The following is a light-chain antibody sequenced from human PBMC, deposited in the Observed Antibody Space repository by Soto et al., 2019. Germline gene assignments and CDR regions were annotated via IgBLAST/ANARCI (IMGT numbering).Light chain of an antibody. V-gene: IGKV3-15*01. CDR3: QQYYNGPAYT. CDR2: GAS. Sequence: IVMTQSPVTLSVSPGERVTLSCRASETVRTNLAWFQQKPGQTPRLLIFGASTRATGIPTRFTGSGSETEFPLTIDSLQSEDLAVYYCQQYYNGPAYTFGQGTKLE. CDR1: ETVRTN. J-gene: IGKJ2*01.